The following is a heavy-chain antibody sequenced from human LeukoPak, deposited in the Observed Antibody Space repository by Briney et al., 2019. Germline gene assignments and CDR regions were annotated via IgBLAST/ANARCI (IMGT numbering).Heavy chain of an antibody. CDR2: ISNDGSNK. Sequence: GRSLSLSCAASGFTFSSYGMHWVRQAPGKGLEWVAVISNDGSNKHYGDSVKGRFTISRDNSKNTLYLQMNSLRAEDTAVYYCAKEGFDSWGQGTLVTVSS. J-gene: IGHJ4*02. CDR1: GFTFSSYG. V-gene: IGHV3-30*18. CDR3: AKEGFDS.